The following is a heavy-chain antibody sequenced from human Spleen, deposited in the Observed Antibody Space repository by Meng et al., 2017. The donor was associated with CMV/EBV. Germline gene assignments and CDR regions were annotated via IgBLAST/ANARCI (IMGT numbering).Heavy chain of an antibody. Sequence: FTFSDCAMPWVRQAPGKGLEWVSSISGSGDSTYYTNSVTGRLTISGDNSKNTLYLRMDSLRAEDTAVYYCAKGQFFYESGGYLILDSWGQGALVTVSS. J-gene: IGHJ4*02. CDR3: AKGQFFYESGGYLILDS. CDR2: ISGSGDST. D-gene: IGHD3-22*01. V-gene: IGHV3-23*01. CDR1: FTFSDCA.